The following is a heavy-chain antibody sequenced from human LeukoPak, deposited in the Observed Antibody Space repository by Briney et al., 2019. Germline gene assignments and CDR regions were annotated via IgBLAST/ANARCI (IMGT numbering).Heavy chain of an antibody. D-gene: IGHD4-23*01. V-gene: IGHV3-74*01. CDR2: IDPDASAS. CDR1: GFTFSSYW. J-gene: IGHJ3*01. CDR3: AGARAGGNRAFDV. Sequence: GGSLRLSCAASGFTFSSYWMHWVRQVPGEGLVWVSRIDPDASASTYADSVKGRFTISRDNAKNTLWLQMNSLRADDTAVYYCAGARAGGNRAFDVWGQGTVVAVSS.